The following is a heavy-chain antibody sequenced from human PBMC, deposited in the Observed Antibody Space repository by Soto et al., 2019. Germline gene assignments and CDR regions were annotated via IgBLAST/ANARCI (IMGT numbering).Heavy chain of an antibody. J-gene: IGHJ3*01. Sequence: QLQLQESGPGLVKPSETLSLTCIVSGGSITRNNHYWGWIRQSPGKGLEWIGSILYSGSTNYNPSLKSRVTLSVETSKNQFSLKMSSVTAADTAIYYCARAGAWGSNYDDAAFDAWGQGTKVTVSS. CDR1: GGSITRNNHY. D-gene: IGHD3-22*01. CDR2: ILYSGST. CDR3: ARAGAWGSNYDDAAFDA. V-gene: IGHV4-39*01.